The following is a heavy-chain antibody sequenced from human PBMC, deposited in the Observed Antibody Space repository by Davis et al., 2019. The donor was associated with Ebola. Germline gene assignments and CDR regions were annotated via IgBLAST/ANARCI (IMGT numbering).Heavy chain of an antibody. CDR1: GFTFSSYG. CDR2: ISYDGRNK. V-gene: IGHV3-30*18. J-gene: IGHJ4*02. D-gene: IGHD3-16*01. CDR3: AKDGGRGYFDY. Sequence: PAGSLTLSCAASGFTFSSYGMHWVRQAPGKGLEWVAVISYDGRNKYYADSVKGRFTLSRDTSKNTLYLQMNSLGAEDTAVYYCAKDGGRGYFDYWGQGTLVTVSS.